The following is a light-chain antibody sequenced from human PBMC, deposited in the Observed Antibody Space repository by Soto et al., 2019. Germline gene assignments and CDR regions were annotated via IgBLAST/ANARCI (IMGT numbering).Light chain of an antibody. Sequence: EIVMTQSPATLSESPGERATLSCRASQSVSSNLAWYQQKPGQAPRLLIYGASTRATGVPARFSGSGSGTEFTLTISSLQSEDYAVYYCQLYNNWPLTFGGGTKVEIK. V-gene: IGKV3-15*01. CDR3: QLYNNWPLT. CDR1: QSVSSN. CDR2: GAS. J-gene: IGKJ4*01.